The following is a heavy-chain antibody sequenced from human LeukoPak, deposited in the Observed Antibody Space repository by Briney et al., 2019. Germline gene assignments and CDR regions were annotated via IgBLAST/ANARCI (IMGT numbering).Heavy chain of an antibody. J-gene: IGHJ5*02. D-gene: IGHD2-2*01. CDR3: ARDQGYQVVDP. Sequence: PGGSLGLSCAASGFAFSTYWMRWVRQASGKGLVWVSRINGDGSSTSYADSVKGRFTISRDNAKNTLYLQMNSLRAEDTAVYYCARDQGYQVVDPWGQGTLVTVSS. V-gene: IGHV3-74*01. CDR2: INGDGSST. CDR1: GFAFSTYW.